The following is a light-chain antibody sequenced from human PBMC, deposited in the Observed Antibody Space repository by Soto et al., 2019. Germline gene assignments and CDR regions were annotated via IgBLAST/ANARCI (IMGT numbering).Light chain of an antibody. V-gene: IGKV1-5*03. CDR1: QSISSW. J-gene: IGKJ1*01. Sequence: DIQMTQSPSTLSASVGDRVTITCRASQSISSWLTWYQQKAGQAPKLLIYKASIVESGVPSRFSGSGSGTEFTLPISSLQPDDSATYYCQQYSYFATFGQGTRVEV. CDR2: KAS. CDR3: QQYSYFAT.